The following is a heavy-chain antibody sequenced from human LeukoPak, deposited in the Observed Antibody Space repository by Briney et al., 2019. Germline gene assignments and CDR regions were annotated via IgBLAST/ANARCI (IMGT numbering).Heavy chain of an antibody. J-gene: IGHJ3*02. CDR1: GGSISSGGYY. CDR3: ARVLGAHHAFDI. D-gene: IGHD1-26*01. CDR2: IYHSGST. Sequence: SETLSLTCTVSGGSISSGGYYWSWIRQPPGKGLEWIGYIYHSGSTYYNPSLKSRVTISVDRSKNQFSLKLSSVTAADTAVYYCARVLGAHHAFDIWGQGTMVTVSS. V-gene: IGHV4-30-2*01.